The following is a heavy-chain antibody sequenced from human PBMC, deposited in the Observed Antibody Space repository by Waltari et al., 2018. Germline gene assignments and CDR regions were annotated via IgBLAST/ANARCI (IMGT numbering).Heavy chain of an antibody. J-gene: IGHJ4*02. Sequence: QVQLVQSGAEVKQPGASVKVSCKTSGYTFTNSHMHWVRQAPGQGPEWMGLINPTDGATIYAQTLQGRVTRTRDTSTSTVYMDLSSLRSADTAVYYCARDNTHWSFAKYWGQGTLVTVSS. CDR2: INPTDGAT. D-gene: IGHD2-21*01. V-gene: IGHV1-46*01. CDR3: ARDNTHWSFAKY. CDR1: GYTFTNSH.